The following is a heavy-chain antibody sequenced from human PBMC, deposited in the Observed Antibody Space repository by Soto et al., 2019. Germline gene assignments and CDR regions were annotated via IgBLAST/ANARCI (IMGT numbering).Heavy chain of an antibody. CDR1: GGAISNINYY. D-gene: IGHD3-10*01. CDR2: IYYSGRT. Sequence: LSLTCTLWGGAISNINYYWGWLRQTPGKGREWIGGIYYSGRTYYNLSLKSRVTISVDAYKNLFSLKLSSVTAADTAVYYCASTRVRGVIRAPNWFDPRGQGTPVTVSS. V-gene: IGHV4-39*01. CDR3: ASTRVRGVIRAPNWFDP. J-gene: IGHJ5*02.